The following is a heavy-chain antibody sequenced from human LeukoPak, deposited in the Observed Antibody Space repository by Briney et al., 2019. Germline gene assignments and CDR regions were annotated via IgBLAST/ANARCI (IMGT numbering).Heavy chain of an antibody. J-gene: IGHJ6*04. V-gene: IGHV4-4*02. D-gene: IGHD5-24*01. CDR3: ARSRSENYYYGMDV. Sequence: SETLSLTCAVSGGSISSSNWWSWVRQPPGKGLEWIGEIYHSGSTNYNPSLKSRVTISVDKSKNQFSVKLSSVTAADTAVYYCARSRSENYYYGMDVWGKGATVTVSS. CDR1: GGSISSSNW. CDR2: IYHSGST.